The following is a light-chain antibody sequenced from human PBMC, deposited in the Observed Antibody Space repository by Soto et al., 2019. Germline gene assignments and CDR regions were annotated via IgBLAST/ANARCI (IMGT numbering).Light chain of an antibody. J-gene: IGKJ4*01. CDR3: QQYNNWPF. Sequence: EIVMTQSPATLSVSQGERATLSCRASQSVSSNLAWYQQKPGQAPRLLIYGASTRATGIPARFSGSGSGTEFTLTISSLQSEDFAVYYCQQYNNWPFFGGGTKVDIK. CDR2: GAS. CDR1: QSVSSN. V-gene: IGKV3-15*01.